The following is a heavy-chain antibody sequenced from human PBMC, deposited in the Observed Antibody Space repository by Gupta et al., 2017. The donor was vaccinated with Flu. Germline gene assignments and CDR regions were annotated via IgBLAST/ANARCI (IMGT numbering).Heavy chain of an antibody. V-gene: IGHV4-31*03. CDR2: IYYSGST. D-gene: IGHD3-10*01. CDR1: GASISSVDSH. CDR3: ARDVIDYGSARYHGMDV. J-gene: IGHJ6*02. Sequence: QVQLQESGPGLVKPSQTLSLTCTVSGASISSVDSHWSSISQHPGSGLEWIGYIYYSGSTYSNPSFKSRVFIAIDVSKNQFSLKLNSVTAADTAVYYCARDVIDYGSARYHGMDVWGQGTTVTVSS.